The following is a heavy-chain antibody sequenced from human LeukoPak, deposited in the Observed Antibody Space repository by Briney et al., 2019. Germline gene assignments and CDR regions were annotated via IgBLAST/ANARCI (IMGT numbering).Heavy chain of an antibody. J-gene: IGHJ4*02. CDR1: GGSISNSYYY. D-gene: IGHD3-22*01. CDR2: IYYTGSS. V-gene: IGHV4-39*01. CDR3: ARHVGRGFDPGYYDSTDYHRPFDF. Sequence: PSETLSLTCTVSGGSISNSYYYWGRIRQPPWKGLEWIGTIYYTGSSYYNPSLKSRVTISVDTSNNQFSLKLTSVTATDTAVYYCARHVGRGFDPGYYDSTDYHRPFDFWGQGTLVTVSS.